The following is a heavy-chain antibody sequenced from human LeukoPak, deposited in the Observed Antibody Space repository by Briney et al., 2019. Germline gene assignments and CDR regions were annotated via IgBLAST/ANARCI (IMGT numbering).Heavy chain of an antibody. Sequence: GGSLRLSCAASGFTFSNYAMNWVRQAPGKGLEWVSAISGSGGDTYYADSVKGRFTISRHNSKNTLYLQMNSLRAEDTAVYYCASMRPGIAAAGPSLDYWGQGTLVTVSS. CDR3: ASMRPGIAAAGPSLDY. CDR1: GFTFSNYA. J-gene: IGHJ4*02. CDR2: ISGSGGDT. V-gene: IGHV3-23*01. D-gene: IGHD6-13*01.